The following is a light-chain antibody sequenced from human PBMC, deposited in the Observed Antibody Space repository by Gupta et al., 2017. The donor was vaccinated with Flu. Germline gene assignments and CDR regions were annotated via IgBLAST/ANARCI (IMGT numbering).Light chain of an antibody. CDR1: SGDVGGYNY. CDR3: GSYADGMYV. CDR2: DVS. Sequence: SATISSTATSGDVGGYNYVSCYQQHPGKAPHLMIYDVSRRPSGVPDRFSASKSGSTASLTVSGLQAEDEADYYCGSYADGMYVFGTGTKVTVL. J-gene: IGLJ1*01. V-gene: IGLV2-8*01.